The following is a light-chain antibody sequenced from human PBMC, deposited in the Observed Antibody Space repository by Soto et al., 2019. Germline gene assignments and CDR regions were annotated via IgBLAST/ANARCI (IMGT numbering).Light chain of an antibody. V-gene: IGKV1-5*01. CDR3: QQYNSYWT. CDR1: QSISSW. Sequence: DIQMTQSPSTLSASIGDRVTITCRASQSISSWLAWYQQKPGKAPKVLIYDASNLESGVPSRFGGSGSGTEFTLTISSLQADDFATYYCQQYNSYWTFGQGTKVEIK. J-gene: IGKJ1*01. CDR2: DAS.